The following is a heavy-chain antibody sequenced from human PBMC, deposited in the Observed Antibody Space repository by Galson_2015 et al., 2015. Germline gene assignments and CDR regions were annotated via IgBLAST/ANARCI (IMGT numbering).Heavy chain of an antibody. CDR3: ARARSGYYPYDY. CDR2: IYSGGST. D-gene: IGHD3-22*01. Sequence: SLRLSCAASGFTVSSNYVSWVRQAPGKGLEWVSVIYSGGSTYYADSVKGRFTISRDNSKNTLYLQMNSLRAEDTAVYYCARARSGYYPYDYWGQGTLVTVSS. J-gene: IGHJ4*02. V-gene: IGHV3-53*01. CDR1: GFTVSSNY.